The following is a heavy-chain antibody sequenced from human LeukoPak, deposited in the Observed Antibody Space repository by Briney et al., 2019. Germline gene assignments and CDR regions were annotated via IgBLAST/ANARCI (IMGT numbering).Heavy chain of an antibody. Sequence: PSETLSLTCTLSGGSITSSEYYWAWIRQPPGKGLERIGCLSYSGSSYYNPSLKSRVSISIDLSKNQFSLSLTSVTAADTAVYYCARHFPARWGLGALDYWGQRALVPVSS. CDR3: ARHFPARWGLGALDY. D-gene: IGHD2-21*01. CDR2: LSYSGSS. CDR1: GGSITSSEYY. V-gene: IGHV4-39*01. J-gene: IGHJ4*02.